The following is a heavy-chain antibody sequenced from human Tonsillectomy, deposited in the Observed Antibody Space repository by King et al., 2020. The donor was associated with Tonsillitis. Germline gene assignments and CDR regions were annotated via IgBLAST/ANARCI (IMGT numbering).Heavy chain of an antibody. CDR3: ARDSWEVLLGSNAFDI. D-gene: IGHD1-26*01. V-gene: IGHV1-2*02. J-gene: IGHJ3*02. Sequence: VQLVQSGSEVKKPGASVKVCCKSSGYTFSGYYIHWVRQAPGHGLEWMGWINPNSGDTKFVQKCQGRVTMTRDTSITTVYMEVSRLTSDDMAVYYCARDSWEVLLGSNAFDIWGQGTMVTVSS. CDR2: INPNSGDT. CDR1: GYTFSGYY.